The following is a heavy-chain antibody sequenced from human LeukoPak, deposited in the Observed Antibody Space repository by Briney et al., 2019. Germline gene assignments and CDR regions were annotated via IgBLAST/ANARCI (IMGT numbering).Heavy chain of an antibody. CDR2: VSTSSIYI. Sequence: GGSLRLSCAASGFTFSSYSMKWVRQAPGKGLEWVSSVSTSSIYIYYADSVKGRFTISRDNAKNPLYLQMNSLRAEDTAVYYCARVNWNDLGYYFDYWGQGTLVTVSS. J-gene: IGHJ4*02. CDR3: ARVNWNDLGYYFDY. D-gene: IGHD1-20*01. CDR1: GFTFSSYS. V-gene: IGHV3-21*06.